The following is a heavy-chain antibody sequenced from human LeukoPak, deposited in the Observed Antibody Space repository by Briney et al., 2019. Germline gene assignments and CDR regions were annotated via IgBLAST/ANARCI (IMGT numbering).Heavy chain of an antibody. CDR2: ISGSGGST. Sequence: GGSLRLSCAASGFTFSSYAISWVRQAPGKGLEWVSAISGSGGSTYYADSVKGRFTISRDNSKNTLYLQMNSLRAEDTAVYYCAEDHDYGDYPNFDYWGQGTLVTVSS. V-gene: IGHV3-23*01. D-gene: IGHD4-17*01. CDR3: AEDHDYGDYPNFDY. CDR1: GFTFSSYA. J-gene: IGHJ4*02.